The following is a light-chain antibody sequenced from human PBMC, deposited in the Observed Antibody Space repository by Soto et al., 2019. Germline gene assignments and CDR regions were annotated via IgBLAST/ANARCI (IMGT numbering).Light chain of an antibody. CDR1: QSISSW. V-gene: IGKV1-5*03. Sequence: DIQMTQSPSTLSASVGDRVTITCRASQSISSWLAWYQQKPGKAPKLLIYKASSLESGVPSRFSGSGSGTEFILTISSLQPDDFATYYCQQYNSLWTFGQGTKVDIK. J-gene: IGKJ1*01. CDR2: KAS. CDR3: QQYNSLWT.